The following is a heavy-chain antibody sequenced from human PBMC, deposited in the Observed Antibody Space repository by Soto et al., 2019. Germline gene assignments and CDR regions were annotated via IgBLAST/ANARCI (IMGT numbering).Heavy chain of an antibody. CDR1: AGTFPHYA. J-gene: IGHJ5*02. D-gene: IGHD7-27*01. CDR2: IIPVLGTT. Sequence: QVQLVQSGPEVRKPGSSMKVSCKASAGTFPHYALSWVRQAPGQGLEWMGGIIPVLGTTTYAQKFQGRVSIPADESTSPAYIELTSLTSEDTAVYYCACNWGNSLRNWLAPWGQGTLVTVSS. V-gene: IGHV1-69*01. CDR3: ACNWGNSLRNWLAP.